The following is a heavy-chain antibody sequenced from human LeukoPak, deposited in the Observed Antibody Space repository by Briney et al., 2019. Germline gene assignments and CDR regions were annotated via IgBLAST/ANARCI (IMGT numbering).Heavy chain of an antibody. CDR1: GGSISSSSYY. V-gene: IGHV4-39*01. CDR2: IYYSGST. D-gene: IGHD3-3*01. J-gene: IGHJ4*02. CDR3: ASTAIAIFGVVTSEFDY. Sequence: SETLSLTCTVSGGSISSSSYYWGWIRQPPGKGLEWIGSIYYSGSTYYNPSLKSRVTISVDTSKNQFSLKLSSVTAADTAVYYSASTAIAIFGVVTSEFDYWGQGTLVTVSS.